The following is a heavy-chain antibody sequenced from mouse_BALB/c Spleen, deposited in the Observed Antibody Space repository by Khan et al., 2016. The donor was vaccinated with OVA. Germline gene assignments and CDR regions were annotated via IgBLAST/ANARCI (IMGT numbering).Heavy chain of an antibody. J-gene: IGHJ3*01. CDR3: ADHLTGSLAY. CDR2: ISSGGDYT. CDR1: GFTFSSYS. V-gene: IGHV5-6*01. Sequence: EVELVESGGDLVKPGGSLKLSCAASGFTFSSYSMSWVRQTPDKRLEWVASISSGGDYTYYPDSVKGRFTISRDNAKNTLYLQMGDLKSEDTAMYYCADHLTGSLAYWGQGTLVTVSA. D-gene: IGHD4-1*01.